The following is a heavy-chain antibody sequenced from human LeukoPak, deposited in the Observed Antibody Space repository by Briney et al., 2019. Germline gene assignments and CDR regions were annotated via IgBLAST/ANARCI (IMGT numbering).Heavy chain of an antibody. D-gene: IGHD6-19*01. CDR3: ARSSSGWHDY. CDR1: GFTFSSYA. J-gene: IGHJ4*02. Sequence: GRSLRLSCAASGFTFSSYAMHWVRQAPGKGLEWVSVIYVDGSTYYADTVKGRFTISRDNSKNTLFLQMNSLRADDTAVYYCARSSSGWHDYWGQGTLVNVSS. CDR2: IYVDGST. V-gene: IGHV3-53*01.